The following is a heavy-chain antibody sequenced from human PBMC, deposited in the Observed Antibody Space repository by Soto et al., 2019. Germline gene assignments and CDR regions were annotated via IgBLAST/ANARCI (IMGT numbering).Heavy chain of an antibody. J-gene: IGHJ4*02. Sequence: QVQLQESGPGLVKPSQTLSLTCTVSGGSISSGGYYWSWIRQHPGKGLEWIGYIYYSGSTYYNPSLKSRVTISVDTSNNQFPLKLSSVTAADTAVYYSARGPEEAPAARVFGFDYWGQGTLVTVSS. CDR1: GGSISSGGYY. CDR2: IYYSGST. V-gene: IGHV4-31*03. D-gene: IGHD2-2*01. CDR3: ARGPEEAPAARVFGFDY.